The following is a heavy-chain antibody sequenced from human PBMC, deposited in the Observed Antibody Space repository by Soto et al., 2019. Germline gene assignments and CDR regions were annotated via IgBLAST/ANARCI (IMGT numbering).Heavy chain of an antibody. D-gene: IGHD2-8*02. CDR2: INHSGST. J-gene: IGHJ4*02. Sequence: QVQLQQWGAGLLKPSETLSLTCAVYGGSFSGYYWTWIRQPPGTGLEWIGEINHSGSTNYNPSLKSGATISVDTSKNQFSLKLTSVTAADTAVYYCARDKITGLFDYWGQGTLVTVSS. CDR3: ARDKITGLFDY. V-gene: IGHV4-34*01. CDR1: GGSFSGYY.